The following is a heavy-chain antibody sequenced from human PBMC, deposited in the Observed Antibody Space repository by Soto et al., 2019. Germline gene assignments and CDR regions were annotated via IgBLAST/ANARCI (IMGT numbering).Heavy chain of an antibody. D-gene: IGHD6-13*01. CDR2: ISYRGIT. J-gene: IGHJ5*02. CDR3: ARMSATGTRWFDP. CDR1: GGSFSSGAYQ. Sequence: SETLSLTCTVSGGSFSSGAYQWSWVRQHPGQGLEWIASISYRGITYTNPSLKSRLSMSVDTSKNQFSLNLTSVTAADTAVYHCARMSATGTRWFDPWGQGTLVTVSS. V-gene: IGHV4-31*03.